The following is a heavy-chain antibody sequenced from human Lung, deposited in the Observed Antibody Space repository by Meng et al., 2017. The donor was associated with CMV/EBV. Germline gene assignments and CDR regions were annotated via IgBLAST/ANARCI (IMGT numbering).Heavy chain of an antibody. CDR1: GFTFSTDW. J-gene: IGHJ4*02. CDR2: INPDGSAK. D-gene: IGHD6-6*01. V-gene: IGHV3-7*01. CDR3: ARSSSR. Sequence: ESLKISCAASGFTFSTDWMTWVRQAPGKGLEWVANINPDGSAKYYVDSVKGRFTISRDNAMNSLYLQMNSLRAEDTAVYYCARSSSRWGQGTQVTGSS.